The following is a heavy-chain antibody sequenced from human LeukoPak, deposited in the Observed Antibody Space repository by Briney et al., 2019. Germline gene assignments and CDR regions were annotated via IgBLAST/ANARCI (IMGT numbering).Heavy chain of an antibody. J-gene: IGHJ5*02. Sequence: GGPVSLLCAACGFTFNSFGIHCVRHAPGEGLEGVMVIYYDGSNNLYSHSVEGRFTLSRDNSKNTVFPQMRSLSGEDRVVYFGAKYHHPGYHDSLGFNWLDPWGKRTLVSVSS. CDR2: IYYDGSNN. V-gene: IGHV3-33*06. CDR3: AKYHHPGYHDSLGFNWLDP. CDR1: GFTFNSFG. D-gene: IGHD3-22*01.